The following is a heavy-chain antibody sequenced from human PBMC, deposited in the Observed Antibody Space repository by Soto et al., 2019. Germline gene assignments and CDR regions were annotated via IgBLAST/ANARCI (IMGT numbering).Heavy chain of an antibody. J-gene: IGHJ4*02. CDR2: IYPGDSDT. CDR1: GYRFSTYW. CDR3: ARLGGIVDTGTWIQ. V-gene: IGHV5-51*01. D-gene: IGHD1-26*01. Sequence: GESLKISCKASGYRFSTYWIGWVRQRPGKGPEWMAIIYPGDSDTRGNPSFQGQVTISADKSSNTVHLQWRSLKASDTAIYYCARLGGIVDTGTWIQWGQGTPVTVSS.